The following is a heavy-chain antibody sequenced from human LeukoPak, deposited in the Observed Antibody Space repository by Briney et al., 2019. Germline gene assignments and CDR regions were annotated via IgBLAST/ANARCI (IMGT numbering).Heavy chain of an antibody. V-gene: IGHV4-39*01. Sequence: SETLSLTCAVSGGSISSGSYYWDWIRQPPGKGLEWIGDIYSSGKTNYNPSLRSRVTMSMDPSKNQFSLKLSSVTAADTAVYYCARTHARGWSGQNLDAFDIWGQGTMVTVSS. J-gene: IGHJ3*02. CDR1: GGSISSGSYY. CDR3: ARTHARGWSGQNLDAFDI. CDR2: IYSSGKT. D-gene: IGHD3-3*01.